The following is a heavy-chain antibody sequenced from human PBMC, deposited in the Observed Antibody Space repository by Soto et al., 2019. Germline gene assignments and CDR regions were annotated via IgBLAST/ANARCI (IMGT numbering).Heavy chain of an antibody. J-gene: IGHJ4*02. CDR2: INPSGGSA. CDR1: GYTFTNYY. CDR3: ARDKGGSSWEALGY. D-gene: IGHD6-13*01. V-gene: IGHV1-46*01. Sequence: QVQLVQSGAEVKKPGASMKISCKASGYTFTNYYMHWVRQAPGQGLEWMGIINPSGGSASYAQKFQGRVTMTRDTYTSTVYMEVSSLRSEDTAVYYCARDKGGSSWEALGYLGQGTLVTVSS.